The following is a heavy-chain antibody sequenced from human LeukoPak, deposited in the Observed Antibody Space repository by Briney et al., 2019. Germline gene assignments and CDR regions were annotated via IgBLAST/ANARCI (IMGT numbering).Heavy chain of an antibody. CDR3: ARAPMVRGVIMGPFDY. CDR1: GFTFSSYW. D-gene: IGHD3-10*01. J-gene: IGHJ4*02. Sequence: GGSLRLSCAASGFTFSSYWMSWVRQAPGKGLEWVANIKQDGSEKYYVDSVKGRFTISRDNAKNSLYLQMNSLRAEDTAVYYCARAPMVRGVIMGPFDYWGQGTLVTVSS. CDR2: IKQDGSEK. V-gene: IGHV3-7*01.